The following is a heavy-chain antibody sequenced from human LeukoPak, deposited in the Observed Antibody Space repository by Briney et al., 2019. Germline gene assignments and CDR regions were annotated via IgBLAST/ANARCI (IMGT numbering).Heavy chain of an antibody. Sequence: SVKVSCKASGGTFSSYAISWVRQAPGQGLEWMGGIIPIFGTANYAQKFQGRVTITTDESTSTAYMELSSLRSEDTAVYYCARVSSVTGTFDYWGQGTLVTVSS. CDR1: GGTFSSYA. CDR2: IIPIFGTA. D-gene: IGHD1-20*01. V-gene: IGHV1-69*05. J-gene: IGHJ4*02. CDR3: ARVSSVTGTFDY.